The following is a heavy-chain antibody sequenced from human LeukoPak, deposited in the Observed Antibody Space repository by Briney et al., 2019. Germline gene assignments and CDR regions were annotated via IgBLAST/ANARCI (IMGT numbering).Heavy chain of an antibody. V-gene: IGHV3-33*01. CDR2: IWYDGSNK. CDR1: GFTFSSYG. CDR3: ARDNDGDYGGSWFDP. D-gene: IGHD4-17*01. J-gene: IGHJ5*02. Sequence: GGSLRLSCAASGFTFSSYGMHWVRQAPGKGLEWVAVIWYDGSNKYYAGSVKGRFTISRDNSKNTLYLQMNSLRAEDTAVYYCARDNDGDYGGSWFDPWGQGTLVTVSS.